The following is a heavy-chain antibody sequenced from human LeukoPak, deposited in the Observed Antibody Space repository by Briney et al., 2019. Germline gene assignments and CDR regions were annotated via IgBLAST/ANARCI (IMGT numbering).Heavy chain of an antibody. CDR1: GGSISSGDYY. Sequence: SQTLSLTCTVSGGSISSGDYYWSWIRQPPGKGLEWIGYIYYSGSTYYNPSLKSRVTISVDTTKNQFSLKLSSVTAADTAVYYCAREEARPYYYYYGMDVWGQGTTVTVSS. J-gene: IGHJ6*02. CDR3: AREEARPYYYYYGMDV. CDR2: IYYSGST. V-gene: IGHV4-30-4*01.